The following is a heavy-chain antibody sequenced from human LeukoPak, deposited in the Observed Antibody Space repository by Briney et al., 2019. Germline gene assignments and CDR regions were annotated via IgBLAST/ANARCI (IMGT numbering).Heavy chain of an antibody. CDR2: ISYDGSSK. D-gene: IGHD3-22*01. CDR1: GFTFSSYG. CDR3: AISFTMIVVDITRGQGPIDY. Sequence: PGGSLRLSCAASGFTFSSYGMHWVRQAPGKGLEWVAVISYDGSSKYYADSVKGRFTISRDNSKNTLYLQMNSLRAEDTAVYYCAISFTMIVVDITRGQGPIDYWGQGTLVTVSS. V-gene: IGHV3-30*03. J-gene: IGHJ4*02.